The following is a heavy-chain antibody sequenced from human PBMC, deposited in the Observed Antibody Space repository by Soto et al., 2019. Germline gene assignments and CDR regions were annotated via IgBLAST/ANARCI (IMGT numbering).Heavy chain of an antibody. CDR1: GGTFSSYA. J-gene: IGHJ4*02. CDR3: ARVGLRGYSGYDSGHFDY. V-gene: IGHV1-69*13. CDR2: IIPIFGTA. Sequence: SVKVSCKASGGTFSSYAISWVRQAPGQGLEWMGGIIPIFGTANYAQKFQGRVTITADESTSTAYMELSSLRSEDTAVYYCARVGLRGYSGYDSGHFDYWGQGTLVTVSS. D-gene: IGHD5-12*01.